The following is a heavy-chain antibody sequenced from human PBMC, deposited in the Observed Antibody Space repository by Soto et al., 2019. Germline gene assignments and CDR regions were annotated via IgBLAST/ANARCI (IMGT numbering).Heavy chain of an antibody. D-gene: IGHD3-22*01. J-gene: IGHJ3*02. V-gene: IGHV1-69*01. Sequence: IKPVRQAPGQELEWMGGIIPIFDTANYAQKFQGRVTITADESTSTAYMELSSLRSEDTAVYYRARWRRLGVASTGYGHAFDIW. CDR3: ARWRRLGVASTGYGHAFDI. CDR2: IIPIFDTA.